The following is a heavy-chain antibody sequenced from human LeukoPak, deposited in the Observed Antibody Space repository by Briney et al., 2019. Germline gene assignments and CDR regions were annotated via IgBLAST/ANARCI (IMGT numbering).Heavy chain of an antibody. J-gene: IGHJ4*02. V-gene: IGHV3-53*01. Sequence: GGSLRLSCAASGSTVSSNYMSWVRQAPGKGLEWVSVIYSGGSTYYADSVKGRFTISRDNSKNTLYLQMNSLRAEDTAVYYCARAPYDSSGYYYSHFDYWGQGTLVTVSS. D-gene: IGHD3-22*01. CDR1: GSTVSSNY. CDR3: ARAPYDSSGYYYSHFDY. CDR2: IYSGGST.